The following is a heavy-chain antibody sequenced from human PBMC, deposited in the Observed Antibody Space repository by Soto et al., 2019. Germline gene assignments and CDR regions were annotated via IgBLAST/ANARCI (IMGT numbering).Heavy chain of an antibody. CDR3: ARSYDNTGYTPLY. CDR2: ISYSGST. V-gene: IGHV4-59*01. J-gene: IGHJ4*02. Sequence: QVQLQESGPGLVKPSETLSLTCTVSGGSISSYYWIWIRQSPGKGLDWIGYISYSGSTDYNLSLGSRVTISVDPSKNQFSLKLGSVTTADKAIYYCARSYDNTGYTPLYWGQGTLVTVSS. D-gene: IGHD3-9*01. CDR1: GGSISSYY.